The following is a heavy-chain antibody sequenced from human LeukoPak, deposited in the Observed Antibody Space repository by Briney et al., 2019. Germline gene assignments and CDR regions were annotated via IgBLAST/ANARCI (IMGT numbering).Heavy chain of an antibody. Sequence: SVKVSCKASGYTFTSYGISWVRQAPGQGLEWMGGIIPIFGTANYAQKFQGRVTITAGKSTSTAYMELSSLRSEDTAVYYCARGWPLAFDIWGQGTMVTVSS. CDR3: ARGWPLAFDI. CDR1: GYTFTSYG. J-gene: IGHJ3*02. CDR2: IIPIFGTA. D-gene: IGHD2-15*01. V-gene: IGHV1-69*06.